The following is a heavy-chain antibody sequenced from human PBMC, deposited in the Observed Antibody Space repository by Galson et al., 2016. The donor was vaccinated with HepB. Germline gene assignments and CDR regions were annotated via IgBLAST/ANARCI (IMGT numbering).Heavy chain of an antibody. D-gene: IGHD6-19*01. V-gene: IGHV3-48*03. CDR1: GFIFNNYE. Sequence: SLRLSCAASGFIFNNYEVNWVRQAPGRGLEWVSYISSSGSTIYYADSVKGRFTISRDNGKNSLYLQMNHLRAEDTAGYYCARDGAVTGPGLFDNWGQGTLVTVSS. CDR2: ISSSGSTI. CDR3: ARDGAVTGPGLFDN. J-gene: IGHJ4*02.